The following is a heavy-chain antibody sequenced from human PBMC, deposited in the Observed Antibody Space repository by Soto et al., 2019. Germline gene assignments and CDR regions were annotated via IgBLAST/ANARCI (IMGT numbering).Heavy chain of an antibody. D-gene: IGHD3-10*01. CDR1: GASISSFY. CDR3: ARVRSASGSRYDDFDY. Sequence: PSETLSLTCTFSGASISSFYWSWIRQPPGKGLEWIGYIYYSGSTNYNPSLKSRVTISVDTSKNQFSLKLSSVTAADTAVYYCARVRSASGSRYDDFDYWGLGTLVTVS. CDR2: IYYSGST. V-gene: IGHV4-59*01. J-gene: IGHJ4*02.